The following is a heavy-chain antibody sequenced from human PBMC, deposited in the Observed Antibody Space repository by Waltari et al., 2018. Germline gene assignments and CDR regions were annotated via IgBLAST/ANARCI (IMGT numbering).Heavy chain of an antibody. V-gene: IGHV3-7*01. CDR3: VRGHGWFDY. Sequence: EVHLVDSGGVLVQPGGSLRLPCAASTLTFRGYWVAWVGQAPGKGLERVAAIYPDGSKTEYADALRGRFTISRDNAKNTVYLQMNSLRAEDRAVYYCVRGHGWFDYWGQGTLVSVSS. CDR2: IYPDGSKT. J-gene: IGHJ5*01. CDR1: TLTFRGYW.